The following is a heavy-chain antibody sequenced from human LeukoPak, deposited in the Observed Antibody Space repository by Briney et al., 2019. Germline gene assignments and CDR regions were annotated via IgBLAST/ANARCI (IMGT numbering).Heavy chain of an antibody. Sequence: PGGSLRLSCAASGFTFNSYSMNWVRQAPGKGLEWVSSISSSCSSIYYADSVKGRFTISRDNAKNSLYLQTNSLRAEDTAVYYCARASGDIVETATMGSYWGQGTLVTVSS. J-gene: IGHJ4*02. CDR3: ARASGDIVETATMGSY. D-gene: IGHD5-18*01. V-gene: IGHV3-21*01. CDR1: GFTFNSYS. CDR2: ISSSCSSI.